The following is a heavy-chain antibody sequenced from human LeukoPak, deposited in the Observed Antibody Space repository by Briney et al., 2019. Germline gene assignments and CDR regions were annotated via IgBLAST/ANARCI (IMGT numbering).Heavy chain of an antibody. Sequence: PGGSLRLSCAAAGFSFSSFGMHWVRQAQGKGREWVACIRYDGSNKYYADSVKGRFTISRDNSKNTLYLQMNSLRAEDTAVYYCAKGLLLWFGELDYWGQGTLVTVSS. CDR3: AKGLLLWFGELDY. J-gene: IGHJ4*02. CDR2: IRYDGSNK. D-gene: IGHD3-10*01. CDR1: GFSFSSFG. V-gene: IGHV3-30*02.